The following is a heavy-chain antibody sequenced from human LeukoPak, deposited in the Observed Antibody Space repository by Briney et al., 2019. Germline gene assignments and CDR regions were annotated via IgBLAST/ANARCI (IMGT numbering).Heavy chain of an antibody. J-gene: IGHJ6*02. Sequence: GRSLRLSCVASAFSFDTHAMHWVRQTPGKGLEWVALISHDGGINFYADSVKGRFTISRDNSKNTLYLQMNSLRAEDTAVYYCAKEYDTSGYYLGSYYYGMDVWGQGTTVTVSS. CDR2: ISHDGGIN. CDR1: AFSFDTHA. D-gene: IGHD3-22*01. CDR3: AKEYDTSGYYLGSYYYGMDV. V-gene: IGHV3-30-3*01.